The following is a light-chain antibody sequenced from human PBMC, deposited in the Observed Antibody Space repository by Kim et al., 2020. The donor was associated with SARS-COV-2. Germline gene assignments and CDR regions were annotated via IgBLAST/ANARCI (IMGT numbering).Light chain of an antibody. CDR3: QQSYSTPRT. J-gene: IGKJ1*01. CDR1: QSISSY. V-gene: IGKV1-39*01. Sequence: ASVGDRVTITCRASQSISSYLNWYQQKPGKIPNLLIYAASSLQSGVPSRFSGSGSGTDFTLSISSPQPEDFATYYCQQSYSTPRTFGQGTKVDIK. CDR2: AAS.